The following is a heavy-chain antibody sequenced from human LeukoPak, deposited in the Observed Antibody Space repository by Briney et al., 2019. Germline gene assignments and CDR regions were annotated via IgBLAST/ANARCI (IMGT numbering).Heavy chain of an antibody. V-gene: IGHV3-21*01. Sequence: GGSLRLSCAASGFSFSSYTMNWVRQAPGKGLEWVSSITSSSSYIYYVDSAKGRFTISRDNAKNSLFLQMNSLRAEDTAVYYCARVLSGTLPFDHWGQGTLVAVSS. CDR1: GFSFSSYT. CDR2: ITSSSSYI. CDR3: ARVLSGTLPFDH. D-gene: IGHD2/OR15-2a*01. J-gene: IGHJ4*02.